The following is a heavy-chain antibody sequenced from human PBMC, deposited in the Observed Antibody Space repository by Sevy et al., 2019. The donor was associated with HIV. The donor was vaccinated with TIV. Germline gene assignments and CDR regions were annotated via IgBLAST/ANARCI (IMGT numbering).Heavy chain of an antibody. Sequence: ASVKVSCKASGYRFTRFYFHWVRQAPGQGLEWMGIIDPTGGSTTYAQKLQDRVTMTRDTSTTTIYMKLRSLRSDDTGMYFCVAIMDGRFDHWGQGTLVTVSS. CDR2: IDPTGGST. D-gene: IGHD2-2*02. V-gene: IGHV1-46*04. CDR3: VAIMDGRFDH. J-gene: IGHJ4*02. CDR1: GYRFTRFY.